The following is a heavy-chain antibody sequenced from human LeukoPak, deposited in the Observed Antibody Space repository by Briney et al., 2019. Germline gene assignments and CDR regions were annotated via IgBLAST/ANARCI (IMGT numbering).Heavy chain of an antibody. V-gene: IGHV4-34*01. Sequence: SETLSLTCAVYGGSFSGYYWSWIRQPPGKGLEWIGEINHSGSTNYNPSLESRATISVDTSKNQFSLKLSSATAADTAVYYCARGLRRKLDYWGQGTLVTVSS. CDR3: ARGLRRKLDY. J-gene: IGHJ4*02. CDR1: GGSFSGYY. CDR2: INHSGST.